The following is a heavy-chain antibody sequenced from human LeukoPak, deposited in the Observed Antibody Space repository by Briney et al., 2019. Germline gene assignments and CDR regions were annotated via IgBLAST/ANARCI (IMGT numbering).Heavy chain of an antibody. CDR1: GXSINTSGDY. D-gene: IGHD3-10*01. J-gene: IGHJ6*02. Sequence: PSETLSLTCTVSGXSINTSGDYWAWIRQPPGKGLEWIGSIYYTGSTYYNPSLKSRVTISVDTSKNQFSLKLNSVTAADTAVYYCARAIFGDSYHGIDVWGQGTTVTVSS. V-gene: IGHV4-39*01. CDR3: ARAIFGDSYHGIDV. CDR2: IYYTGST.